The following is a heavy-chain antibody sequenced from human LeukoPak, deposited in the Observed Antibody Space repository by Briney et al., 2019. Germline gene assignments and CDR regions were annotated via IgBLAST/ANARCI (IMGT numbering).Heavy chain of an antibody. J-gene: IGHJ4*02. V-gene: IGHV1-2*02. CDR3: ARETGYYDSSGYYTYYFDY. D-gene: IGHD3-22*01. CDR2: INPNSGGT. CDR1: GYTFTGYY. Sequence: GASVKVSCKASGYTFTGYYMHWVRQAPGQGLEWMGWINPNSGGTNYAQKFQGRVTMTRDTSISTAYMELSRLRSDDTAVYYCARETGYYDSSGYYTYYFDYWGQGTLVTVSS.